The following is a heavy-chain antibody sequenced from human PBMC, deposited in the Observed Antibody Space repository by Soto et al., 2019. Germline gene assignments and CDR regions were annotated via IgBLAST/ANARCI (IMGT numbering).Heavy chain of an antibody. Sequence: QVQLLQSGAEVKKPGASVKVSCKASGYTFTSYGISWVRQAPGQGLVWMGWITAYNGNTNYAQKSKVRVTMTTDTSTSTAYMDLRSLRSEDTAVYYFAREGEHYDKDTYYYYGMEVWSKGTTVTVS. CDR1: GYTFTSYG. CDR2: ITAYNGNT. V-gene: IGHV1-18*04. D-gene: IGHD3-22*01. CDR3: AREGEHYDKDTYYYYGMEV. J-gene: IGHJ6*04.